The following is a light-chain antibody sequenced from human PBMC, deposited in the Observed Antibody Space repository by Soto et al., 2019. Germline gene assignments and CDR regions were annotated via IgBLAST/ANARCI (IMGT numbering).Light chain of an antibody. CDR1: QSVSSY. V-gene: IGKV3-11*01. J-gene: IGKJ4*01. CDR3: QQRSYWLT. CDR2: DAS. Sequence: EIVLTQSPSTLSLSPGERATLSCRASQSVSSYLAWYQQKPGQAPRLLIYDASNRATGIPARFSGSGSGTDFPLTISSLEPDDFAVYYCQQRSYWLTFGGGTKVEIK.